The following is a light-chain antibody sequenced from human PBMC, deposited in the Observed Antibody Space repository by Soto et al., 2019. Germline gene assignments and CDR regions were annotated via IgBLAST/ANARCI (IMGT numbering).Light chain of an antibody. V-gene: IGKV3-20*01. CDR2: SSS. CDR3: QQYGRSPLT. J-gene: IGKJ4*01. Sequence: EIVMTQSPATLSVSPGERATLSCRASQGLSSSFLAWYQQKPGQAPRLLIYSSSNRATGIPDRFSGGGSGTDFTLTISRLEPADFAVYYCQQYGRSPLTFGGGTKVDIK. CDR1: QGLSSSF.